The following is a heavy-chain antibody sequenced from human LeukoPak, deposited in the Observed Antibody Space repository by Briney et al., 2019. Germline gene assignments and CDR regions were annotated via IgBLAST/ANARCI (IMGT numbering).Heavy chain of an antibody. CDR1: GYTFTSYN. Sequence: PSVKLSCTASGYTFTSYNIHWVRHAPAQGHGWMGIINLSSGSTSYAQKFQGRVTMTRDTSTSTVYMELSSLRSEDTAVYYCASHYCSGGSSLDYWGQGTLVTVSS. CDR3: ASHYCSGGSSLDY. V-gene: IGHV1-46*01. CDR2: INLSSGST. J-gene: IGHJ4*02. D-gene: IGHD2-15*01.